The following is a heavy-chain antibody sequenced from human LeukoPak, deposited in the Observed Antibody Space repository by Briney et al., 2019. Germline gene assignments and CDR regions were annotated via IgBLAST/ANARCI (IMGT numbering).Heavy chain of an antibody. CDR3: ATQGSSGWYQGFDY. CDR1: GGSISNTGYY. CDR2: IYYSGSP. J-gene: IGHJ4*02. Sequence: SETLSPPCAVSGGSISNTGYYWGWIRQTPGKGLEWIGSIYYSGSPYYNPSLKSRVTISVDTSKNQFSLKFTSVTAADTAVYYCATQGSSGWYQGFDYWGQGTLVAVSS. V-gene: IGHV4-39*01. D-gene: IGHD6-19*01.